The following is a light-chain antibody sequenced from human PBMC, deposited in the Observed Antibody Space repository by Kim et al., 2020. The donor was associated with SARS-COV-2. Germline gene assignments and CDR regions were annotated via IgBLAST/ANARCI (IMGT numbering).Light chain of an antibody. CDR3: QLWDSSSDQWI. V-gene: IGLV3-21*01. J-gene: IGLJ2*01. CDR1: NIGTKS. CDR2: YDS. Sequence: PGTTSSLTFGGNNIGTKSVHWSQQRPGQAPLLVIFYDSDRPSGIPERFSGSNSGNTATLTISGVEAGDEADYFCQLWDSSSDQWIFGGGTQLTVL.